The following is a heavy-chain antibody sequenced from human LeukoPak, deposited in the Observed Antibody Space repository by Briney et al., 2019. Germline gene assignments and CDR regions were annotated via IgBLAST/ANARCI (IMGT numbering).Heavy chain of an antibody. D-gene: IGHD3-10*01. Sequence: GGSLRLSCAASGFTFSSYSMNWVRQAPGKGLEWVSYISSSSSTIYYADSVKGRFTISRDNFKITLYLQMNSLRAEDTAVYYCAKQSGFGELAFDYWGQGTLVTVSS. CDR2: ISSSSSTI. CDR1: GFTFSSYS. V-gene: IGHV3-48*01. J-gene: IGHJ4*02. CDR3: AKQSGFGELAFDY.